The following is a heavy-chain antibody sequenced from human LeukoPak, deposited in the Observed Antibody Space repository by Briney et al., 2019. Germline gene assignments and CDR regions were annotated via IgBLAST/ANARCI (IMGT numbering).Heavy chain of an antibody. V-gene: IGHV1-2*06. CDR2: INPNSGGT. CDR3: ARRATTQSSSGWYGYYFDY. Sequence: GASVKVSCKASGYTFTGYYMHWVRQAPGQGLEWMGLINPNSGGTNYAQKFQGRVTMTRDTSISTAYLEMSRLRSDDTAVYYCARRATTQSSSGWYGYYFDYWGQGTLVTVSS. D-gene: IGHD6-19*01. J-gene: IGHJ4*02. CDR1: GYTFTGYY.